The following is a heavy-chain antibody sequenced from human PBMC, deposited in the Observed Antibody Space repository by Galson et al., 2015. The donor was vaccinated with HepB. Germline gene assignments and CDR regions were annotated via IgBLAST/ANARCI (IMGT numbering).Heavy chain of an antibody. J-gene: IGHJ1*01. CDR1: GFTFSSYW. CDR3: ARVECGGDCYSSSEYFQH. D-gene: IGHD2-21*02. CDR2: IKQDGSEK. Sequence: SLRLSCAASGFTFSSYWMSWVRQAPGKGLEWVANIKQDGSEKYYVDSVKGRFTISRDNAKNSLYLQMNSLRAEDTAVYYCARVECGGDCYSSSEYFQHWGQGTLVTVSS. V-gene: IGHV3-7*01.